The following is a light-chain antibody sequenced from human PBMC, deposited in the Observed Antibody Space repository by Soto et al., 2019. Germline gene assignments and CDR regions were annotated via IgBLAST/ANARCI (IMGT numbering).Light chain of an antibody. J-gene: IGKJ1*01. CDR3: QRYGSSGT. Sequence: EIVLTQSPGTLSLSPGERATLSCRASQSVSNNYLAWYQQKPGQAPRLLIYGASNRATGIPDRFSGSGSGTDFTLTISRLEQEDFAVYYCQRYGSSGTFGQGTKGDSK. CDR1: QSVSNNY. V-gene: IGKV3-20*01. CDR2: GAS.